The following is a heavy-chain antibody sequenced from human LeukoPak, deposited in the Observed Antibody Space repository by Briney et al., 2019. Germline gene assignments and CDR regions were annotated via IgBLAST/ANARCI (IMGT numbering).Heavy chain of an antibody. D-gene: IGHD3-10*01. J-gene: IGHJ3*02. Sequence: ASVKVSCKASGYTFTGYYMHWVRQAPGQGLEWMGWINPNSGGTNYAQKFQGRVTMTRDTSISTAYMELSRLRSDDTAVYYCARFTMVRDHAFDIWGQGTMVTVSS. CDR2: INPNSGGT. CDR3: ARFTMVRDHAFDI. CDR1: GYTFTGYY. V-gene: IGHV1-2*02.